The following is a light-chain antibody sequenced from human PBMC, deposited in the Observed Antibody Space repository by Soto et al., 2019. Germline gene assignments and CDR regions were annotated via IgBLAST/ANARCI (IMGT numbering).Light chain of an antibody. Sequence: QSVLTQPASGSGSPGQSITISCTGTSSDVGGYNYLSWYQQHPGNSTRVIIYEVSNRPSGVSNRFSGSKSGNTASLTISGLQAEDEADYFCSSYTTSGTPVFGGGTKLTVL. CDR3: SSYTTSGTPV. V-gene: IGLV2-14*01. CDR1: SSDVGGYNY. J-gene: IGLJ3*02. CDR2: EVS.